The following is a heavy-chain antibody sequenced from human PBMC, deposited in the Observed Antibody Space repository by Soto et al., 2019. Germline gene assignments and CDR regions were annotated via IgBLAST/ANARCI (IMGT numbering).Heavy chain of an antibody. D-gene: IGHD6-19*01. CDR3: ARRHLAVAVSPWFDP. CDR1: GLSITDSEMG. CDR2: IDSSGEK. V-gene: IGHV2-26*01. Sequence: QVTLKESGPVLVKPTETLTLRCTVSGLSITDSEMGVSWIRQPPGQPLEWLAHIDSSGEKSYRTFLKSRLAISKYTSKSQIVLTMTNMDPAETATYYCARRHLAVAVSPWFDPWGQGIPVTVSS. J-gene: IGHJ5*02.